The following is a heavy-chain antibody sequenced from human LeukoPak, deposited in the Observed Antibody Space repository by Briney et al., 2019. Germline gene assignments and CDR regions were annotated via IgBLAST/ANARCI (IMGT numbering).Heavy chain of an antibody. CDR2: IYPSDSDT. J-gene: IGHJ4*02. CDR1: GYSFTSYW. V-gene: IGHV5-51*01. D-gene: IGHD6-13*01. Sequence: GESLKISCKGSGYSFTSYWIGWVRQMPGKGLEWMGIIYPSDSDTRYSPSFQGQVTISADKSISTAYLQWSSLKASDTAMYYCASPIAAAGLYFDYWGQGTLVTVSS. CDR3: ASPIAAAGLYFDY.